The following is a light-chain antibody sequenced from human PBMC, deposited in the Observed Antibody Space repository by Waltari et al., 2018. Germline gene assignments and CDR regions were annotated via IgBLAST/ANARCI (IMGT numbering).Light chain of an antibody. CDR1: SSNIGNNA. J-gene: IGLJ1*01. Sequence: QSVLTQPPSVSEAPRQRVTISCSGSSSNIGNNAVNWYQQLPGKAPKLLIYYDDLLPSGVSDRFSGSKSGTSASLASSGLQSEDEADYYCAAWDDSLNAHVFGTGTKVTVL. CDR3: AAWDDSLNAHV. CDR2: YDD. V-gene: IGLV1-36*01.